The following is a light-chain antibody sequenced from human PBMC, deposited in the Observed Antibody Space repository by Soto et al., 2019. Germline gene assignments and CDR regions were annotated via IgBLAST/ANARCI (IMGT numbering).Light chain of an antibody. CDR2: QVF. Sequence: QSALTQPASVSGTPGQSITMSCTGTSSDVGGYDYVSWYQQHPGEVPKLLIYQVFSRASGVSNRFSGSKSGNTASLTISGLQADDDADYYCSSYTTISAYVFGTGTKLTVL. CDR3: SSYTTISAYV. V-gene: IGLV2-14*01. CDR1: SSDVGGYDY. J-gene: IGLJ1*01.